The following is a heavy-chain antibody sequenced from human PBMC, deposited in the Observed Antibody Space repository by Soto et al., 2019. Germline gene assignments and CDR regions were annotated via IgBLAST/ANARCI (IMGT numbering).Heavy chain of an antibody. CDR2: ISYSGNT. V-gene: IGHV4-59*01. CDR3: AGLRGYAGSPIDY. Sequence: SETLSLTCTVSGGSIISGYWSWIRQPPGKGLEWIGYISYSGNTNYNPSLKSRVTMSVDTPKNQFSLRLSSVTTADTAVYYCAGLRGYAGSPIDYWGQGTMVTV. D-gene: IGHD2-15*01. J-gene: IGHJ4*02. CDR1: GGSIISGY.